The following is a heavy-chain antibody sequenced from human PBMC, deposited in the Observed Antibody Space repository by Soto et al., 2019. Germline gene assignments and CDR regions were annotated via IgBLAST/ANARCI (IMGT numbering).Heavy chain of an antibody. Sequence: QVQLVQSGAEVKNPGASVKVSCKASGYTFTNYPIQWVRQAPGQRLEWMGWINGGNDDSKYSQRFQGRVTITRDTSASTVYMELSSLRSEDTAVYYCASRGKHYIPGSYSGNWFDPWGQGTLVTVSS. J-gene: IGHJ5*02. CDR2: INGGNDDS. D-gene: IGHD3-10*01. CDR3: ASRGKHYIPGSYSGNWFDP. V-gene: IGHV1-3*01. CDR1: GYTFTNYP.